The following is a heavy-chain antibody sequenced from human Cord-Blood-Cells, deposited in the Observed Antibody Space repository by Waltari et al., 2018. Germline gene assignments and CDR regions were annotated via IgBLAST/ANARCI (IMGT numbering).Heavy chain of an antibody. CDR2: ISYDGSNK. J-gene: IGHJ4*02. CDR1: GFTFSSYG. V-gene: IGHV3-30*18. D-gene: IGHD6-6*01. CDR3: AKDLSSLGSSSSGVFYFDY. Sequence: QVQLVESGGGVVQPGRSLRLSCEASGFTFSSYGMHVVRQAPGKGLEWVAVISYDGSNKYYADSVKGRFTISRDNSKNTLYLQMNSLRAEDTAVYYCAKDLSSLGSSSSGVFYFDYWGQGTLVTVSS.